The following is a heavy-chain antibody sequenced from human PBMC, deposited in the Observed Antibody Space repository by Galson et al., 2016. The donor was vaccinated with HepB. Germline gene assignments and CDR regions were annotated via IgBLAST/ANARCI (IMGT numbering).Heavy chain of an antibody. CDR2: ISYDGSNK. CDR3: ARDRGVRYYDILTGYFDY. J-gene: IGHJ4*02. Sequence: SLRLSCAASGFTFSSYAMHWVRQAPGKGLEWVAVISYDGSNKYYADSVKGRFTISRDNSKNTLYLQMNSLRAEDTAVYYCARDRGVRYYDILTGYFDYWGQGTLVTVSS. V-gene: IGHV3-30*04. CDR1: GFTFSSYA. D-gene: IGHD3-9*01.